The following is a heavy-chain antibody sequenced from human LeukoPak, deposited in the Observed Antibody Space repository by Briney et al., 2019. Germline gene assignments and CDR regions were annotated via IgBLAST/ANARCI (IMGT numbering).Heavy chain of an antibody. D-gene: IGHD3-3*01. Sequence: GASVKVSCKASGYTFTSYGISWVRQAPGQGLEWMGWISAYNGNTNYAQKLQGRVTMTTDTSTSTAYMELRSLRSDDTAVYYCARDLEITIFTMGVDYWGQGTLVTVSS. CDR1: GYTFTSYG. J-gene: IGHJ4*02. V-gene: IGHV1-18*01. CDR3: ARDLEITIFTMGVDY. CDR2: ISAYNGNT.